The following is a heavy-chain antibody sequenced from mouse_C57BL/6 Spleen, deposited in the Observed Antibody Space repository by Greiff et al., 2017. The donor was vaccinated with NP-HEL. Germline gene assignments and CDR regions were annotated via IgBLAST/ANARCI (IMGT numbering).Heavy chain of an antibody. V-gene: IGHV1-53*01. CDR3: AKSQKNWYAMDY. D-gene: IGHD4-1*01. CDR1: GYTFTSYW. Sequence: QVQLQQPGTELVKPGASVKLSCKASGYTFTSYWMHWVKQRPGQGLEWIGNINPSNGGTNYNEKLKSKATLTVDKSSSTAYMQLSSLTSEDSAVYYCAKSQKNWYAMDYWGQGTSVTVSS. J-gene: IGHJ4*01. CDR2: INPSNGGT.